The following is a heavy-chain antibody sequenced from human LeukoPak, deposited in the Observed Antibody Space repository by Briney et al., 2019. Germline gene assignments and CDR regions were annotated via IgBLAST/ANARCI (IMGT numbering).Heavy chain of an antibody. CDR1: GYTFTSYH. CDR2: IKPTGDTT. CDR3: VREDAHTYYFDF. D-gene: IGHD2-2*01. V-gene: IGHV1-46*01. Sequence: GASVKVSCKTSGYTFTSYHMHWVRQAPGQGLEWVAIIKPTGDTTVYAQKFQGRVTVTRDTSTSTVYMDLSSLSSEDTAVYYCVREDAHTYYFDFWGPGTLVTVSS. J-gene: IGHJ4*02.